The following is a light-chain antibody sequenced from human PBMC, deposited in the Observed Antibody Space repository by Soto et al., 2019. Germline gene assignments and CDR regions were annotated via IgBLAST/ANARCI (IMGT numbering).Light chain of an antibody. CDR3: SSYTSSSVV. V-gene: IGLV2-14*01. CDR2: DVS. CDR1: SSDVGGYNY. Sequence: QSALTQPASVSGSPGQSITISCTGTSSDVGGYNYVSWYQRHPGKAPELMIYDVSNRPSGVSNRFSGSKSGNTASLTISVLQAEDEADYYCSSYTSSSVVFGGGTKLTVL. J-gene: IGLJ2*01.